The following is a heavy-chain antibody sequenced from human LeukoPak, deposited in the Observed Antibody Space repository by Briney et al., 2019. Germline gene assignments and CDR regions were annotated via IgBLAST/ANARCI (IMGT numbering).Heavy chain of an antibody. J-gene: IGHJ6*02. V-gene: IGHV4-39*01. CDR2: IYYSGST. CDR3: AKTQTRVV. CDR1: GGSISSSSYY. Sequence: NASETLSLTCTVSGGSISSSSYYWGWIRQPPGKGLEWIGSIYYSGSTFYNPSLKSRVTISVDTSKNQFSLKLSSVTATDTAVYYCAKTQTRVVWGEGTTVTVSS. D-gene: IGHD3-10*01.